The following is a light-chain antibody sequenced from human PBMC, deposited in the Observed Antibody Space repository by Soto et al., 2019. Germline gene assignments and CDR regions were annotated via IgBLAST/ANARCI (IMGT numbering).Light chain of an antibody. J-gene: IGKJ3*01. CDR1: QRVSSTY. CDR2: GAS. Sequence: EIVLTQSPGTLSLSPGERATLSCRASQRVSSTYLAWYQQKPGQAPRLLIYGASSRATGIPDRFSGGGSGTDVTLTISRLEPEDFAVYYCQQYGSSPPFTFGPGTKVDIK. V-gene: IGKV3-20*01. CDR3: QQYGSSPPFT.